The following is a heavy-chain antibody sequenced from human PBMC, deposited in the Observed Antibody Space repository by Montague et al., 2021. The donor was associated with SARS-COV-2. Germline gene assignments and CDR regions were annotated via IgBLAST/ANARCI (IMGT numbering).Heavy chain of an antibody. CDR1: GASNAGSNCY. V-gene: IGHV4-39*01. CDR3: ARHPPGYYDRRGLYKLYWYFGL. CDR2: VYYSGIT. J-gene: IGHJ2*01. Sequence: SETLSLTCSVPGASNAGSNCYRARMRPRPTSSLDGIWCVYYSGITYHRPSLKSRVTISVDTSKNHFSLKLNSVTAADTAVYYCARHPPGYYDRRGLYKLYWYFGLWGRGILGTGSS. D-gene: IGHD3-22*01.